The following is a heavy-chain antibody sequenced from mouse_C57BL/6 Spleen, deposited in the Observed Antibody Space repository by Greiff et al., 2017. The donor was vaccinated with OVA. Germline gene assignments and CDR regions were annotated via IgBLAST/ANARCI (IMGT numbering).Heavy chain of an antibody. Sequence: QVQLKQPGAELVKPGASVKLSCKASGYTFTSYWMHWVKQRPGQGLEWIGMIHPNSGSTNYNEKFKSKATLTVDKSSSTAYMQLSSLTSEDSAVYYCARWGGSSPYWGQGTLVTVSA. J-gene: IGHJ3*01. CDR3: ARWGGSSPY. D-gene: IGHD1-1*01. CDR2: IHPNSGST. V-gene: IGHV1-64*01. CDR1: GYTFTSYW.